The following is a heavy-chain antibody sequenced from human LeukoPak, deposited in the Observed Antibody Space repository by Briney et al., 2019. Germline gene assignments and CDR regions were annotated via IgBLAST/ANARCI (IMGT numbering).Heavy chain of an antibody. CDR1: GFSLTIGYY. Sequence: SETLSLTCNVSGFSLTIGYYWSWIRQPPGKGLEWIGEINHSGSTNYNPSLKSRVTISVDTSKNQFSLKLSSVTAADTAVYYCARDVVVVGNPWFDPWGQGTLVTVSS. J-gene: IGHJ5*02. D-gene: IGHD2-15*01. CDR3: ARDVVVVGNPWFDP. V-gene: IGHV4-34*01. CDR2: INHSGST.